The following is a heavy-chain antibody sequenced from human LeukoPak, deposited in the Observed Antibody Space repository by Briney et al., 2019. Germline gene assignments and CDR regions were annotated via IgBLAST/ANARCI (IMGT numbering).Heavy chain of an antibody. J-gene: IGHJ4*02. CDR2: ISSSSSDI. CDR3: AKGASPESEFLDY. Sequence: PGRSLRLSCAASGFTFSSYAMNWVRQAPGKGLEWVSSISSSSSDIFHADSVKGRFTISRDNAKNSLYLQMNSLRAEDTAVYYCAKGASPESEFLDYWGQGTLVTVSS. V-gene: IGHV3-21*01. D-gene: IGHD3-10*01. CDR1: GFTFSSYA.